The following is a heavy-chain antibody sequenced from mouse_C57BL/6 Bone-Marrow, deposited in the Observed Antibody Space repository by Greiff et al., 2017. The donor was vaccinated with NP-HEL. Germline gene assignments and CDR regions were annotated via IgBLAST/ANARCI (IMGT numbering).Heavy chain of an antibody. V-gene: IGHV1-69*01. Sequence: QVQLQQPGAELVMPGASVKLSCKASGYTFTSYWMHWVKQRPGQGLEWIGEIDPSDSYTNYNQKFKGKSTLTVDKSSSTAYMQLSSLTSEDSAVYYCASGSNYDYAMDYWGQGTSVTVSS. J-gene: IGHJ4*01. CDR2: IDPSDSYT. CDR1: GYTFTSYW. CDR3: ASGSNYDYAMDY. D-gene: IGHD2-5*01.